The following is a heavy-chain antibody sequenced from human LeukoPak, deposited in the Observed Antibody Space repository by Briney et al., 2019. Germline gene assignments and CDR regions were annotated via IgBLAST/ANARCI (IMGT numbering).Heavy chain of an antibody. J-gene: IGHJ4*02. D-gene: IGHD3-10*01. CDR3: ARGPMWGSGNYYIDY. V-gene: IGHV1-18*01. CDR1: GYTFNTYT. CDR2: ISADNGNT. Sequence: ASVKVSCKASGYTFNTYTINWVRQSPGQGLEWMGWISADNGNTNYAQRVQGRVTMTTDTSTSTAYMELRSLRSDDTAVYYCARGPMWGSGNYYIDYWGQGTLVTVSS.